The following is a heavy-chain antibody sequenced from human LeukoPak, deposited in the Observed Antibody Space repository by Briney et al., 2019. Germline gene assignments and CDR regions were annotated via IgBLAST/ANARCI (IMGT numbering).Heavy chain of an antibody. CDR2: IYYSGST. V-gene: IGHV4-59*08. J-gene: IGHJ4*02. CDR1: GGSISSYY. CDR3: ARHFRPEAVGATRGFDY. D-gene: IGHD1-26*01. Sequence: PSETLSLTCTVSGGSISSYYWNWIRQPAGKGLEWIGRIYYSGSTNYNPSLKSRVTISVDTSKNQFSLKLSSVTAADTAVYYCARHFRPEAVGATRGFDYWGQGTLVTVSS.